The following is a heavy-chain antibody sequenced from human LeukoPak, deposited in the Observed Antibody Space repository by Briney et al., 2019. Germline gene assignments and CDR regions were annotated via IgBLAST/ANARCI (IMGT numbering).Heavy chain of an antibody. V-gene: IGHV3-21*01. Sequence: PGGSLRLSCAASGFTFSSYSMNWVRQAPGKGLEWVSSISSSSSYIYYADSVKGRSTISRDNAKSSLYLQMNSLRAEDTAVYYCAGDLGYCSGGSCYEVWFDPWGQGALVTVSS. CDR3: AGDLGYCSGGSCYEVWFDP. CDR2: ISSSSSYI. D-gene: IGHD2-15*01. CDR1: GFTFSSYS. J-gene: IGHJ5*02.